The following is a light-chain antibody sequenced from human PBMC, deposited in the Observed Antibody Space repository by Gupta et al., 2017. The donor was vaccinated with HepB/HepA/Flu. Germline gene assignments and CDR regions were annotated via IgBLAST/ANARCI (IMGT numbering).Light chain of an antibody. CDR3: SSYAGSNNVV. Sequence: QSALTHPPSASGSPGQSVTISCTGTSSDVGGYNHVSWYQQHPGTAPKLMIFEVNQRPSGVPDRFSCSKSGNTASLTVSGLQADDEANYYCSSYAGSNNVVFGGGTKLTVL. J-gene: IGLJ2*01. V-gene: IGLV2-8*01. CDR2: EVN. CDR1: SSDVGGYNH.